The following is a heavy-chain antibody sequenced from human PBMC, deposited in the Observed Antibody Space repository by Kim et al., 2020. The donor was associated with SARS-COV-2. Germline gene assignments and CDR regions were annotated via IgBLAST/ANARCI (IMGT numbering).Heavy chain of an antibody. CDR1: GFTFSDHY. CDR2: TGTKAKSYIT. D-gene: IGHD3-22*01. J-gene: IGHJ4*02. Sequence: GGSLRLSCAVSGFTFSDHYMDWVRQAPGKGLEWVGRTGTKAKSYITEYAASVKGRFTISRDDSKNSLYLQMNSLKTEDTAVYYCARGYYYYDSSGYYGLDYWGQGTLVTVSS. CDR3: ARGYYYYDSSGYYGLDY. V-gene: IGHV3-72*01.